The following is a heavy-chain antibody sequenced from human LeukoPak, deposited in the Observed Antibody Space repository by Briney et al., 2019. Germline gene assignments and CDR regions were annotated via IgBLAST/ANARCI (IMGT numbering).Heavy chain of an antibody. CDR2: MNPNSGNT. V-gene: IGHV1-8*03. CDR1: GYTFTSYD. CDR3: ARTLVAATYYYMDV. J-gene: IGHJ6*03. Sequence: ASVKVSCKASGYTFTSYDINWVRQATGQGLEWMGWMNPNSGNTGYAQKFQGRVTITRNTSISTAYMELSSLRSEDTAVYYCARTLVAATYYYMDVWGKGTTVTVSS. D-gene: IGHD2-15*01.